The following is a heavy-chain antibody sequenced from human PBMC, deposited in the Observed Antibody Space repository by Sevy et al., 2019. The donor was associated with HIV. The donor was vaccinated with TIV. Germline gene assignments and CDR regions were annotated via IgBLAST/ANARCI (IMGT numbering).Heavy chain of an antibody. D-gene: IGHD2-2*01. Sequence: GGSLRLSCAASGFTFSSYGMHWVRQAPGKGLEWVAFIRYDGSNKYYADSVKGRFTISRDNSKNTLYLQMNSLRAEETAVYYCAKDLFRTVPAVQYYYYYGMDVWGQGTTVTVSS. CDR2: IRYDGSNK. CDR1: GFTFSSYG. V-gene: IGHV3-30*02. CDR3: AKDLFRTVPAVQYYYYYGMDV. J-gene: IGHJ6*02.